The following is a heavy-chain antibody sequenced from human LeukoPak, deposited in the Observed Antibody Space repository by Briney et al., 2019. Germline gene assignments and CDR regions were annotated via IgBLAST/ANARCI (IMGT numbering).Heavy chain of an antibody. J-gene: IGHJ4*02. Sequence: GESLKISCEASGYRFTSYWIGWVRQMPGKGLEWMGIIYPGDSDTRYSPSFQGQVTISVDKSISIAYLQWSSLKASDTAMYYCARTPYDSSSPCFDYWGQGTLVTVSS. CDR2: IYPGDSDT. D-gene: IGHD3-22*01. CDR3: ARTPYDSSSPCFDY. CDR1: GYRFTSYW. V-gene: IGHV5-51*01.